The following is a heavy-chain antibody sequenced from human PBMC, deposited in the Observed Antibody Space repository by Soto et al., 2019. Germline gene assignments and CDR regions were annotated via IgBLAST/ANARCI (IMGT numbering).Heavy chain of an antibody. CDR1: GYTFTDYY. V-gene: IGHV1-2*04. Sequence: QVQLAQSGAEVKKRGASVKVSCKASGYTFTDYYLHWVRQAPGQGLEWMGWINPNSGGTNYAQKFQGWVTMTRDTSISTDYMELSRLRSDDTAVYYCARVSNGDGSLSGGYYYYGMDVWGQGTTVTVSS. J-gene: IGHJ6*02. CDR3: ARVSNGDGSLSGGYYYYGMDV. CDR2: INPNSGGT. D-gene: IGHD3-10*01.